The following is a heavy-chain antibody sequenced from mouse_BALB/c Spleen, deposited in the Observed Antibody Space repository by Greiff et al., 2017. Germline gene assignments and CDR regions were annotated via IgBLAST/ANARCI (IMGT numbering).Heavy chain of an antibody. CDR2: IRNKANGYTT. CDR3: ARGGAMDY. CDR1: GFTFTDYY. V-gene: IGHV7-3*02. Sequence: EVHLVESGGGLVQPGGSLRLSCATSGFTFTDYYMSWVRQPPGKALEWLGFIRNKANGYTTEYSASVKGRFTISRDNSQSILYLQMNTLRAEDSATYYCARGGAMDYWGQGTSVTVSS. J-gene: IGHJ4*01.